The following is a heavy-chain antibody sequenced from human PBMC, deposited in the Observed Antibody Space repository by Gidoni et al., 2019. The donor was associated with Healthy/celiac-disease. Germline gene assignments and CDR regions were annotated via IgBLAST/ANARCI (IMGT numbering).Heavy chain of an antibody. CDR3: ARDRSFGPYYYGMDV. Sequence: QVQLVQSGAEVKKPGSSVRVPCKASGGTFSSYAISWVRPAPGQGLEWMGGIIPIFGTANYAQKFQGRDTITADKSTSTAYMELSSLRSEDTAVYYCARDRSFGPYYYGMDVWGQGTTVTVSS. D-gene: IGHD3-10*01. CDR2: IIPIFGTA. V-gene: IGHV1-69*06. CDR1: GGTFSSYA. J-gene: IGHJ6*02.